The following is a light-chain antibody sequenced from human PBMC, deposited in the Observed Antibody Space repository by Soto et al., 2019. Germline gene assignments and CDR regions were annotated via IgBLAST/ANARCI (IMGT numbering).Light chain of an antibody. CDR2: DVT. Sequence: QSALIQPPSASGSTGQSVTISCTGTSSDGGGYNYVSWIRQHPGKAPKLMIYDVTKRPSGVPDRFSGSKSGNTASLTVSGLQAEDEADYYCISYAGSTNFVFFGGGTQLTVL. V-gene: IGLV2-8*01. CDR3: ISYAGSTNFVF. J-gene: IGLJ2*01. CDR1: SSDGGGYNY.